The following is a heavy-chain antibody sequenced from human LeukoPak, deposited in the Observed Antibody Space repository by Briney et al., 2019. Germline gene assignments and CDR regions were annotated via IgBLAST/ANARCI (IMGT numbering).Heavy chain of an antibody. Sequence: ASVKVSCKASGGTFSSYAISWVRQAPGQGLEWMGGIIPVFGTANYAQKFQGRVTITADESTSTGYMELSSLRSEDTAVYYCASKRGYSYGLDYWGQGTLVTVSS. V-gene: IGHV1-69*01. J-gene: IGHJ4*02. CDR2: IIPVFGTA. CDR1: GGTFSSYA. CDR3: ASKRGYSYGLDY. D-gene: IGHD5-18*01.